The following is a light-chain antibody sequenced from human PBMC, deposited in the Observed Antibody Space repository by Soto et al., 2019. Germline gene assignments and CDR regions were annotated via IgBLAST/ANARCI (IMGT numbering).Light chain of an antibody. CDR3: QQRSNWPPLIT. V-gene: IGKV3-11*01. CDR2: DAS. CDR1: QSFSSY. Sequence: EIVWTQAPATLSLSPWERATLSCRDSQSFSSYLAWYQQKPGQAPRLLIYDASNRATGIPARFSGSGSGTDFTLTISSLEPEDFAVYYCQQRSNWPPLITFGQGTRLEIK. J-gene: IGKJ5*01.